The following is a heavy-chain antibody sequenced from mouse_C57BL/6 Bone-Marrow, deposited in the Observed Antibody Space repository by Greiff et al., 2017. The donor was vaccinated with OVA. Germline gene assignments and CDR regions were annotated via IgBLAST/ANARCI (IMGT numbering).Heavy chain of an antibody. D-gene: IGHD2-2*01. J-gene: IGHJ3*01. CDR2: IDPSDSYT. CDR1: GYTFTSYW. CDR3: ARENGYDGGTWFAY. Sequence: QLQQPGAELVMPGASVKLSCKASGYTFTSYWMHWVKQRPGQGLEWIGEIDPSDSYTNYNQKFKGKSTLTVDKSSSTAYMQLSSLTSEDSAVYYCARENGYDGGTWFAYWGQGTLVTVSA. V-gene: IGHV1-69*01.